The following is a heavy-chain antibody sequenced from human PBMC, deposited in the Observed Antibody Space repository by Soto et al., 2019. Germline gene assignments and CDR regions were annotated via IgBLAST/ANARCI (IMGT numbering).Heavy chain of an antibody. D-gene: IGHD3-10*01. V-gene: IGHV1-46*01. CDR3: ARDNRDGSGSPLAPHNWFDP. Sequence: GASVKVSCKASGYTFTSYYMHWVRQAPGQGLEWMGIINPSGGSTSYAQKFQGRVTMTRDTSTSTVYMELSSLRSEDTAVYYCARDNRDGSGSPLAPHNWFDPWGQGTLVTVSS. CDR1: GYTFTSYY. CDR2: INPSGGST. J-gene: IGHJ5*02.